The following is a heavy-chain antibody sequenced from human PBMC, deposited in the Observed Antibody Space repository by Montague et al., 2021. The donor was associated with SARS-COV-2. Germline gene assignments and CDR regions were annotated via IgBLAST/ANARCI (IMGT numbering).Heavy chain of an antibody. J-gene: IGHJ4*02. Sequence: NYNPSLKSRLTISVDTSQNRFSLRLSSVTAEDTAIYFCASQSGSYYNYFDLWGQGTLVIGS. D-gene: IGHD1-26*01. V-gene: IGHV4-34*09. CDR3: ASQSGSYYNYFDL.